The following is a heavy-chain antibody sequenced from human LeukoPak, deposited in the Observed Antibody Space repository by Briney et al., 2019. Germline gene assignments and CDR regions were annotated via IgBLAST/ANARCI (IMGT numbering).Heavy chain of an antibody. CDR2: ISSSSSYI. V-gene: IGHV3-21*01. J-gene: IGHJ5*02. D-gene: IGHD5-18*01. CDR1: GFTFSSSS. Sequence: GRSLRLSCAASGFTFSSSSMDWVRQAPGKGLEWVSSISSSSSYIYYGDSVKGRFTISRDNAKNSLYLQMNSLRAEDTAVYYCARDDVDTAMVTVFGSYNWFDPWGQGTLVTVSS. CDR3: ARDDVDTAMVTVFGSYNWFDP.